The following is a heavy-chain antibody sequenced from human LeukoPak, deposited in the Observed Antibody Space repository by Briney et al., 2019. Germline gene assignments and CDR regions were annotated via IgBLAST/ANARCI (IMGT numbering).Heavy chain of an antibody. D-gene: IGHD3-10*01. V-gene: IGHV1-3*03. J-gene: IGHJ4*02. CDR3: ARELLWFGELFNSPFDY. CDR2: INAGNGNT. Sequence: ASVKVSCKASGYTFTSYAMNWVRQAPGQRLEWMGWINAGNGNTKYSQEFQGRVTITRDTSASTAYMELSSLRSEDMAVYYCARELLWFGELFNSPFDYWGQGTLVTVSS. CDR1: GYTFTSYA.